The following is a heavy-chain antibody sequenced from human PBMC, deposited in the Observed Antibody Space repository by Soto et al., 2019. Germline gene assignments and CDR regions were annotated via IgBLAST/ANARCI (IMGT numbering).Heavy chain of an antibody. J-gene: IGHJ6*02. CDR3: ARGPGSSDWRFSYYYMDV. CDR1: FTSYD. D-gene: IGHD6-19*01. V-gene: IGHV1-8*01. CDR2: MNPNSGDT. Sequence: QVQLVQSGAEVKKPGASVKVSCTFTSYDINWVRQAPGQGLEWMAWMNPNSGDTRYAQKLQGRVTMTRNTSSFTPCMELSSLRPEDTAVYYCARGPGSSDWRFSYYYMDVWGQGTTVTVSS.